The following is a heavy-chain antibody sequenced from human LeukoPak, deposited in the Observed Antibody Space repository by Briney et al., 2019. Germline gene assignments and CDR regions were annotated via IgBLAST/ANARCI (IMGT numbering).Heavy chain of an antibody. V-gene: IGHV3-30-3*01. CDR2: ISYDGSNK. Sequence: GGSLRLSCAASGFTFSSYAMHWVRQAPGKGLEWVAVISYDGSNKYYADSVKGRFTISRDNAKNSLYLQMNSLRAEDTAVYYCARKAAGPYWYFDLWGRGTLVTVSS. D-gene: IGHD6-13*01. CDR3: ARKAAGPYWYFDL. CDR1: GFTFSSYA. J-gene: IGHJ2*01.